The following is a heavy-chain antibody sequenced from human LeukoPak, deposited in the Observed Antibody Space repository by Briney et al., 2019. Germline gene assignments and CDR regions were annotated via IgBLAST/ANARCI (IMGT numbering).Heavy chain of an antibody. V-gene: IGHV3-30*18. CDR3: AKSITMVRGVPDDAFDI. CDR1: GFTFSSYG. J-gene: IGHJ3*02. CDR2: ISYDGSNK. D-gene: IGHD3-10*01. Sequence: GRSLRLSCAASGFTFSSYGMHWVRQAPGKGLEWVAVISYDGSNKYYADSVKGRFTISRDNSKNMLYLQMNSLRAEDTAAYYCAKSITMVRGVPDDAFDIWGQGTMVTVSS.